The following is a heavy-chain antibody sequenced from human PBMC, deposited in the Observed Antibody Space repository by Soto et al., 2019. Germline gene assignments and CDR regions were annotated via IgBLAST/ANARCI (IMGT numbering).Heavy chain of an antibody. J-gene: IGHJ4*02. V-gene: IGHV1-2*02. D-gene: IGHD3-10*01. CDR3: AGASSRVSSVLADY. Sequence: GASVKVSCKTSGYSFTDYFIHWVRQSPGQGLEWMGSITPNSGNTDSAQRFQGRVILTRDMHSRTVYMQLSNLRSDDTAVYYCAGASSRVSSVLADYWGQGTLVT. CDR2: ITPNSGNT. CDR1: GYSFTDYF.